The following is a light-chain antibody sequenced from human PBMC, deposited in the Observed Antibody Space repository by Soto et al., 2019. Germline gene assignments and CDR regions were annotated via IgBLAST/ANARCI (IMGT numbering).Light chain of an antibody. J-gene: IGLJ7*01. V-gene: IGLV6-57*01. CDR2: EDN. Sequence: NFMLTQPHSVSESPGKTVTISCTRSSGSIASSYVQWYQQRPGSSPTTVIYEDNQRPSGVPDRFSGSIDSSSNSASLPISGLKTEDEADYYRQSYDSSIPLAVFGGGTQLTVL. CDR3: QSYDSSIPLAV. CDR1: SGSIASSY.